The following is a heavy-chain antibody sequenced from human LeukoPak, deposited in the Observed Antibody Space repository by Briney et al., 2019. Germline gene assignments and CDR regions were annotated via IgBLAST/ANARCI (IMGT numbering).Heavy chain of an antibody. J-gene: IGHJ4*02. CDR1: GYSISSGYY. CDR2: IYHSGST. V-gene: IGHV4-38-2*02. Sequence: SETLSLTCTVSGYSISSGYYWGWIRQPPGKGLEWIGSIYHSGSTYCSPSLKSRVTISVDTSKNHFSLNLSSVTAADTAVYYCARVGTMTKVLVWDQGTLVTVSS. D-gene: IGHD4/OR15-4a*01. CDR3: ARVGTMTKVLV.